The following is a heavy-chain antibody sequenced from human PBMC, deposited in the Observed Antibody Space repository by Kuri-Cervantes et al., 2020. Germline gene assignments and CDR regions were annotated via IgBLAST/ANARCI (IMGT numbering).Heavy chain of an antibody. CDR2: ITRSSRII. V-gene: IGHV3-48*02. CDR1: GFTFSSYS. D-gene: IGHD6-13*01. Sequence: GGSLRLSCAASGFTFSSYSINWVRQAPGKGLEWVSYITRSSRIIYYADSVKGRFTISRDNAKNSLYLQMNSLRDEDTAVYYCAREGAGYSSSWYSSGPRSYYYYYGMDVWGQGTTVTVSS. J-gene: IGHJ6*02. CDR3: AREGAGYSSSWYSSGPRSYYYYYGMDV.